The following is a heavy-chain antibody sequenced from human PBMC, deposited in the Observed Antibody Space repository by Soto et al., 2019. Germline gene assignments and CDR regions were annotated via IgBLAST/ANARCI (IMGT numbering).Heavy chain of an antibody. D-gene: IGHD6-25*01. CDR2: ISQGGTDT. CDR1: GFTFTDYY. CDR3: VSVARLAAH. Sequence: QVHLVESGGGLVRPGGSLRLSCAASGFTFTDYYMNWIRQSPGKGLEWVSYISQGGTDTNYADSVKGRFTISRDNAKNSVYLEMNTLRDEDTAVYYCVSVARLAAHWGQGTLVTVCS. J-gene: IGHJ4*02. V-gene: IGHV3-11*05.